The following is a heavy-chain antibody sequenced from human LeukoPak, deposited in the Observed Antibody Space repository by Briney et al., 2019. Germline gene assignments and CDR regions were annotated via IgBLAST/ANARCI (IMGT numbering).Heavy chain of an antibody. CDR1: GGSISSYY. CDR2: IYYSGST. D-gene: IGHD1-26*01. V-gene: IGHV4-59*01. Sequence: SETLSLTCTVSGGSISSYYWSWIRQPPGKGLEWIGYIYYSGSTNYNPSLKGRVTISVDTSKNQFSLKLSSVTAADTAVYYCARDATPRGPFYYYYYYMDVWGKGTTVTVSS. J-gene: IGHJ6*03. CDR3: ARDATPRGPFYYYYYYMDV.